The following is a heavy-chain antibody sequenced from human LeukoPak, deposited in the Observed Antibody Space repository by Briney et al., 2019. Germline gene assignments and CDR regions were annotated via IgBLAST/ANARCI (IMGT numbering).Heavy chain of an antibody. V-gene: IGHV3-7*03. CDR3: ARGGGLDV. J-gene: IGHJ6*02. CDR2: INHNGNVN. CDR1: GFTFGSYW. Sequence: GGSLRLSCAASGFTFGSYWWNWAGQAPGKGLEWVASINHNGNVNYYVDSVKGRFTISRDNAKNSLYLQMSNLRAEDTAVYFCARGGGLDVWGQGATVTVSS. D-gene: IGHD3-16*01.